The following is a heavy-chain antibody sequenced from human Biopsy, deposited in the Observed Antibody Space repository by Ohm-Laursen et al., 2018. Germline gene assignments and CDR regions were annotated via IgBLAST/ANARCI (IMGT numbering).Heavy chain of an antibody. CDR3: ARGPHSGSHSCFDY. CDR2: NIPILGTG. V-gene: IGHV1-69*01. CDR1: GGTFINYA. J-gene: IGHJ4*02. Sequence: SSVKVSCKASGGTFINYAISWVRQAPGQGLEWLGGNIPILGTGNYAQMFQGRVTISADESTSTSYMELSSLTTEDTAIYYCARGPHSGSHSCFDYWGRGTLVTVSS. D-gene: IGHD1-26*01.